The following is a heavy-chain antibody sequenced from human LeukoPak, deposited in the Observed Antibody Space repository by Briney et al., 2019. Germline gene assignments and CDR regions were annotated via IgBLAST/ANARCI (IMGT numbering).Heavy chain of an antibody. Sequence: GGSLRLSCAASGFTFDDYAMHWVRQAPGKGLEWVSLISGDGGSTYYADSVKGRFTISRDNSKNSLYLQMNSLRTEDPALYYCAKDYGDLPFDPWGQGTLVTVSS. J-gene: IGHJ5*02. CDR3: AKDYGDLPFDP. CDR1: GFTFDDYA. D-gene: IGHD4-17*01. CDR2: ISGDGGST. V-gene: IGHV3-43*02.